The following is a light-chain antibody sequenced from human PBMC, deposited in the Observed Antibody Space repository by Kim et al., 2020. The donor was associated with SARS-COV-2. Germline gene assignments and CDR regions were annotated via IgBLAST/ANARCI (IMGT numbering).Light chain of an antibody. CDR2: TAS. V-gene: IGKV1-39*01. J-gene: IGKJ1*01. CDR3: QQSYSTPRT. CDR1: QSISSY. Sequence: ASVGDRVTITCRASQSISSYLNWYQQKPGKPPKLLIYTASSLQSGVPSRFSGSGSGTDSTLTISSLQPEDFATYYCQQSYSTPRTFGQGTKVDIK.